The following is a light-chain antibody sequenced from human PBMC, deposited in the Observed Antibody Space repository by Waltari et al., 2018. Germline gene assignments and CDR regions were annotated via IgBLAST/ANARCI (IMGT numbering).Light chain of an antibody. V-gene: IGKV1-5*03. Sequence: DIQMTQSPSTLSASVGDRLTITCRASQSISSWLAWYQQKPGKAPKLLIYKASSLESGVPSRFSGSGSGTEFTLTISSLQPDDFATYYCQQYNSSPPTFGGGTKVEIK. J-gene: IGKJ4*01. CDR1: QSISSW. CDR3: QQYNSSPPT. CDR2: KAS.